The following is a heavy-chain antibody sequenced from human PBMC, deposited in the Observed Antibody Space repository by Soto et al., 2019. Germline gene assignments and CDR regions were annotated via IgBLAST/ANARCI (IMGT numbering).Heavy chain of an antibody. CDR1: GGSVSSGSYY. CDR2: IYYSGST. D-gene: IGHD1-1*01. J-gene: IGHJ4*02. Sequence: QVQLQESGPGLVKPSETLSLTCTVSGGSVSSGSYYWSWIRQPPGKGLEWIGYIYYSGSTNYNPSLKSRVTISVDTSMNQFSLKLSSVTAADTAVYSCARVLNWHYADYWGQGTLVTVSS. V-gene: IGHV4-61*01. CDR3: ARVLNWHYADY.